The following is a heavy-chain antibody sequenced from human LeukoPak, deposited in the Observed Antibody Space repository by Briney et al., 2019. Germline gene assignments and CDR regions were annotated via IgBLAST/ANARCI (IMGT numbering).Heavy chain of an antibody. D-gene: IGHD3-22*01. V-gene: IGHV4-30-2*01. CDR1: GGSISSGGYS. CDR3: ARGLTYYYDSSGYYIDAFDI. Sequence: PSQTLSLTCAVSGGSISSGGYSWSWIRQPPGTGLEWIGYIYHSGSTYYNPSLKSRVTISVDRSKNQFSLKLSSVTAADTAVYYCARGLTYYYDSSGYYIDAFDIWGQGTMVTVSS. CDR2: IYHSGST. J-gene: IGHJ3*02.